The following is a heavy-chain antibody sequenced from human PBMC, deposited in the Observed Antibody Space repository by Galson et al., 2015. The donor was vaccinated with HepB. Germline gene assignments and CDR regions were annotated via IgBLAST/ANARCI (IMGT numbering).Heavy chain of an antibody. V-gene: IGHV1-69*13. CDR2: IIPIFGTA. J-gene: IGHJ6*02. CDR1: GGTFSSYA. D-gene: IGHD3-10*01. CDR3: ARMEFDGPSGYYYGMDV. Sequence: SVKVSCKASGGTFSSYAISWVRQAPGQGLEWMGGIIPIFGTANYAQKFQGRVTITADESTSTAYMELSSLRSEDTAVYYCARMEFDGPSGYYYGMDVWGQGTTVTVSS.